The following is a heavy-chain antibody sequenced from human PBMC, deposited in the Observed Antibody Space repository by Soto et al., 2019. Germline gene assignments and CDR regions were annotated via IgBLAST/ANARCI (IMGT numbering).Heavy chain of an antibody. CDR1: GFTFSSYS. J-gene: IGHJ6*02. D-gene: IGHD3-10*01. Sequence: GALRLSCAASGFTFSSYSMNWVRQAPGKGLEWVSYISSSSSTIYYADSVKGRFTISRDNAKNSLYLQMNSLRDEDTAVYYCARHMVRGLVATKYGMDVWGQGTTVTVSS. CDR3: ARHMVRGLVATKYGMDV. V-gene: IGHV3-48*02. CDR2: ISSSSSTI.